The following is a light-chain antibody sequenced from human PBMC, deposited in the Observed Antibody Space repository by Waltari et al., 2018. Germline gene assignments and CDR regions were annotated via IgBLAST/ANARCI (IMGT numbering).Light chain of an antibody. CDR3: RQYGSSVMYT. J-gene: IGKJ2*01. CDR2: GAS. V-gene: IGKV3-20*01. CDR1: QRLIKRY. Sequence: EVVLTQSPGTLSLSPGERATLSCRASQRLIKRYVAWYHQKPGQAPTLLIYGASNRAAGIPDRFSGSGSETDFTLTISRLEPEDFGVYYCRQYGSSVMYTFGQGTRLEIK.